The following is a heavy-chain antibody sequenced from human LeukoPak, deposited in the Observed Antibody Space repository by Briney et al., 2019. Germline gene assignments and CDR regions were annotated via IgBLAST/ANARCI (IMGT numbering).Heavy chain of an antibody. V-gene: IGHV3-30*03. D-gene: IGHD5-18*01. CDR1: GFTFSSYG. Sequence: GGSLRLSCAASGFTFSSYGMHWVRQAPGKGLEWVAVISYDGSNKYYADSVKGRFTISRDNSKNTLYLQMNSLRSDDTAVYYCARSRPRIQLWLLDYWGQGTLVTVSS. J-gene: IGHJ4*02. CDR3: ARSRPRIQLWLLDY. CDR2: ISYDGSNK.